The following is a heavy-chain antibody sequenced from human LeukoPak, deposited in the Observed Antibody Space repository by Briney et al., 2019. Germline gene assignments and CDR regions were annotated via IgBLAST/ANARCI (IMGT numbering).Heavy chain of an antibody. CDR2: IKQDGSKK. CDR1: GFILSDHY. D-gene: IGHD5-24*01. V-gene: IGHV3-7*04. CDR3: TRVGYIDEGIDY. Sequence: GGSLRLSCAVSGFILSDHYMDWVRQAPGKGLEWVANIKQDGSKKSYVDSVKGRFTISRDNAKNSLYLQMNSLRAEDTAIYYCTRVGYIDEGIDYWGQGTLVTVSS. J-gene: IGHJ4*02.